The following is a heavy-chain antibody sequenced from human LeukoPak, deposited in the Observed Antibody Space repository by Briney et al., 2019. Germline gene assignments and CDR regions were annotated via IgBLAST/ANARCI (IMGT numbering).Heavy chain of an antibody. J-gene: IGHJ5*02. CDR1: GFTFSSYE. D-gene: IGHD3-10*01. V-gene: IGHV4-34*01. CDR2: IYHTGST. Sequence: LRLSCAASGFTFSSYEMNWVRQAPGKGLEWIANIYHTGSTYYNPSLKSRVIISVDTSANQFSLKLNSVTAADTAVYYCARPIRSRDNNWFDPWGQGILVTVSS. CDR3: ARPIRSRDNNWFDP.